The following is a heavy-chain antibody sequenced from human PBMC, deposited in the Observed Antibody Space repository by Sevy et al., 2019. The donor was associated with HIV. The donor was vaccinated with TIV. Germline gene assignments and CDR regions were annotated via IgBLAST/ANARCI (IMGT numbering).Heavy chain of an antibody. V-gene: IGHV1-8*01. J-gene: IGHJ4*02. D-gene: IGHD2-15*01. CDR1: GYTFTSYD. Sequence: ASVKVSCKASGYTFTSYDINWVRQATGQGLEWIGWMNPDSGNTGRAQKFQGRVTMTRNTSIATAYMELSGLRSEDTAVYYCAREWCPELGLPHSWLGYWGQGTLVTVSS. CDR2: MNPDSGNT. CDR3: AREWCPELGLPHSWLGY.